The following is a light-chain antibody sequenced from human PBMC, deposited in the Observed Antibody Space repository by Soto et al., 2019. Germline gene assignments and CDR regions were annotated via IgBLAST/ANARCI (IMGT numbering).Light chain of an antibody. J-gene: IGKJ1*01. Sequence: EIVLKQSPATLSLSPGERATLSCRASQSVISYLEWYPPTPGKAPRVVILGASLRVTGIPDVFIGSGSGTDFTLTISRLEPEDFAVDECQHYVTSITTFGQGTQVDIK. CDR3: QHYVTSITT. CDR2: GAS. CDR1: QSVISY. V-gene: IGKV3-20*01.